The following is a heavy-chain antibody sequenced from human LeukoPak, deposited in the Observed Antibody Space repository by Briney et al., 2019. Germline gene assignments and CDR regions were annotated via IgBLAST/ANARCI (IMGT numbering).Heavy chain of an antibody. CDR1: GFTFTNAW. Sequence: GGSLRLSCAASGFTFTNAWMSWVRQAPGKGLEWVGRIKSNTDGGTADYAAPVKDRFTISRDDSKNTLYLQMNSLKVEDTALYYCGSGSRIDYWGQGTLVTVSS. V-gene: IGHV3-15*01. CDR3: GSGSRIDY. D-gene: IGHD3-22*01. J-gene: IGHJ4*02. CDR2: IKSNTDGGTA.